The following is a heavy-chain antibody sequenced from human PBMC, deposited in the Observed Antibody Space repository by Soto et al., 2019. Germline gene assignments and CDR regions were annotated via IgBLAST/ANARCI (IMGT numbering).Heavy chain of an antibody. CDR3: AKKANSGPGSQYFDN. V-gene: IGHV3-23*01. J-gene: IGHJ4*02. CDR2: FRTGGDDATT. CDR1: GFSFISYY. Sequence: PEGSLWLSCAASGFSFISYYMSWVRQAPGKGLEWVSGFRTGGDDATTYYADSVKGRFTISRDNSKNMLFLQMNSLRAEDTAIYYCAKKANSGPGSQYFDNWGQGTLVTVSS. D-gene: IGHD3-10*01.